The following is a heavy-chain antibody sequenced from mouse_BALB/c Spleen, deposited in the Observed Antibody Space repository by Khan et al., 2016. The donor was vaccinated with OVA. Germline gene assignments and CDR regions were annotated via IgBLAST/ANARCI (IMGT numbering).Heavy chain of an antibody. Sequence: DVQLVESGGGLVKPGGSLKLSCAASGFAFSAYDMSWVRQTPERRLEWVAYISSGAGSTYYPDTVKGRFTISRDNAENTLYLQMSSLKSEDTAMYYCARQAFYYGNFVRAMDYWGQGTSVTVSS. CDR3: ARQAFYYGNFVRAMDY. J-gene: IGHJ4*01. CDR1: GFAFSAYD. CDR2: ISSGAGST. D-gene: IGHD2-1*01. V-gene: IGHV5-12-1*01.